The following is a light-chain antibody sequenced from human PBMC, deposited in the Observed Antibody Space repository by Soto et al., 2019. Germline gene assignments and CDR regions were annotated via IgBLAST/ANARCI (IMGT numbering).Light chain of an antibody. CDR2: DVT. Sequence: QSALTQPASVSGSPGQSITISCTGTSTDIGTYSRVSWYLQYPGKAPKLMIYDVTKRPSGVSNRFSGSRSGSTASLTISGLQAADEADYFCCSYAGTTTLLFGGGTKLTVL. J-gene: IGLJ2*01. CDR1: STDIGTYSR. CDR3: CSYAGTTTLL. V-gene: IGLV2-23*02.